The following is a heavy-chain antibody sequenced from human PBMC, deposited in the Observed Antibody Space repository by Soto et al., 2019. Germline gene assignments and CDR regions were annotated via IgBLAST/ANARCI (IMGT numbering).Heavy chain of an antibody. CDR2: IYYSGST. CDR1: GGSISSYY. Sequence: SETLSLTCTVSGGSISSYYWSWIRQPPGKGLEWIGYIYYSGSTNYNPSLKSRVTISVDTSKNQFSLKLSSVTAADTAVYYCARDLWFGDTYGMDVWGQGTTVTVSS. J-gene: IGHJ6*02. V-gene: IGHV4-59*01. D-gene: IGHD3-10*01. CDR3: ARDLWFGDTYGMDV.